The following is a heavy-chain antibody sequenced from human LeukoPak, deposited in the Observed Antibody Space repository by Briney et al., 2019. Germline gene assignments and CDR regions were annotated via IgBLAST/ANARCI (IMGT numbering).Heavy chain of an antibody. V-gene: IGHV4-4*07. CDR1: GGSISSYY. J-gene: IGHJ5*02. D-gene: IGHD2-2*01. CDR2: IYTSGST. CDR3: ARDRVAVPAAPYGPGWFDP. Sequence: SETLSLTCTVSGGSISSYYWSWIRQPAGKGLEWIGRIYTSGSTNYNPSLKSRVTMSVDTSKNQFSLKLSSVTAADTAVYYCARDRVAVPAAPYGPGWFDPWGQGTLVTVSS.